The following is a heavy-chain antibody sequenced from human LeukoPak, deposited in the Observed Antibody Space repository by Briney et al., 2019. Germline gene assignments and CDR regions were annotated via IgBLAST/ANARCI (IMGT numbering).Heavy chain of an antibody. CDR3: AKGGSGVPRALAS. CDR2: ISGNDDST. CDR1: GFIFRNYA. J-gene: IGHJ4*02. Sequence: GGSLRLSCAASGFIFRNYAMSWVRQGPGQGPEWITAISGNDDSTYYADSVKGRFTISRDNSRNTLYLQMNSLRAEDTAIYYCAKGGSGVPRALASWGQGTLVTVSS. V-gene: IGHV3-23*01. D-gene: IGHD2-15*01.